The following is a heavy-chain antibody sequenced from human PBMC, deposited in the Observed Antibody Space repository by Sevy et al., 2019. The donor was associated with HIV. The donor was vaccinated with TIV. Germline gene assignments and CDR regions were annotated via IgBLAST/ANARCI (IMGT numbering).Heavy chain of an antibody. CDR3: ARDDSSGYLFDAFYI. CDR1: GFTFSSYA. CDR2: ISYDGSNK. Sequence: GGSLRLSCAASGFTFSSYAMHWVRQAPGKGLEWVAVISYDGSNKYYADSVKGRFTISRDNSKNTLYLQMNSLRAEDTAVYYCARDDSSGYLFDAFYIWGQGTMVTVSS. V-gene: IGHV3-30-3*01. D-gene: IGHD3-22*01. J-gene: IGHJ3*02.